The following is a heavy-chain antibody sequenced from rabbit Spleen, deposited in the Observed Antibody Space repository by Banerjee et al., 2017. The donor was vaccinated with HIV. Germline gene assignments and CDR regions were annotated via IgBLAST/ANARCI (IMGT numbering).Heavy chain of an antibody. Sequence: QSLEESGGDLVKPGASLTLTCKASGFSFSSSYYMCWVRQAPGKGLEWIACIYTGNSGITYYANWVISRFTITSNTNQNTVDLKMTSLTAADTATYFCARWAAGSGGWYTFNLWGPGTLVTVS. J-gene: IGHJ4*01. CDR1: GFSFSSSYY. CDR3: ARWAAGSGGWYTFNL. V-gene: IGHV1S40*01. CDR2: IYTGNSGIT. D-gene: IGHD1-1*01.